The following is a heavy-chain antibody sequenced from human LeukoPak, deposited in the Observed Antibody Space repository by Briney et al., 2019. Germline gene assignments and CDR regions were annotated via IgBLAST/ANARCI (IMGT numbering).Heavy chain of an antibody. J-gene: IGHJ4*02. Sequence: PGGSLRLSCAASGFTFSSYGMSWVRQAPGKGLEWVSAISGSGGSTYYADSVKGRFTISRDNSKNTLYLQMNSLRAEDTAVYYCAKDYYGSGSYYNPIDYWGQGTLVTVSS. D-gene: IGHD3-10*01. CDR1: GFTFSSYG. V-gene: IGHV3-23*01. CDR3: AKDYYGSGSYYNPIDY. CDR2: ISGSGGST.